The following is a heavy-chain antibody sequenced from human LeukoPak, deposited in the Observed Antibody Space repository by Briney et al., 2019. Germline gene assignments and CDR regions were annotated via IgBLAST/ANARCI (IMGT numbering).Heavy chain of an antibody. CDR3: ARAVPTAKYDSSGYRADY. D-gene: IGHD3-22*01. Sequence: ASVKVSCKASGYTFTGYYMHWVRQAPGQGLEWRGRINPNSGGTNYAQKFQGRVTMTRDTSISTAYMELSRLRSDDTAVYYCARAVPTAKYDSSGYRADYWGQGTLVTVSS. CDR1: GYTFTGYY. J-gene: IGHJ4*02. V-gene: IGHV1-2*06. CDR2: INPNSGGT.